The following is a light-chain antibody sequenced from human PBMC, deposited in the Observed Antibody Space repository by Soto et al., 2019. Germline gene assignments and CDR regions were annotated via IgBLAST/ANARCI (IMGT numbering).Light chain of an antibody. Sequence: DIQMTPPPSTLSASVGDRVTITCRARQSVSSWLAWYQQRPGKAPKLLIYKASTLESGVPSRFSGSGSGTEFTLTIKSLQPDDFATFYCQQYNTYPWTFGQGTKVEIK. J-gene: IGKJ1*01. CDR1: QSVSSW. CDR2: KAS. CDR3: QQYNTYPWT. V-gene: IGKV1-5*03.